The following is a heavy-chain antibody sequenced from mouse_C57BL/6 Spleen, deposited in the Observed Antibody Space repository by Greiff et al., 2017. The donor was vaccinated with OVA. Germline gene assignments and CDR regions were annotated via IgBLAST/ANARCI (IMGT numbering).Heavy chain of an antibody. CDR1: GFTFSSYA. CDR2: ISSGGDYI. V-gene: IGHV5-9-1*02. D-gene: IGHD2-10*02. CDR3: TREGVWSYDMDD. J-gene: IGHJ4*01. Sequence: EVQLVESGEGLVKPGGSLKLSCAASGFTFSSYAMSWVRQTPEKRLEWVAYISSGGDYIYYAETVKGRFTISRDNARNTLYLQMSSLKSEDTAMYYCTREGVWSYDMDDGGKGTSVTVSS.